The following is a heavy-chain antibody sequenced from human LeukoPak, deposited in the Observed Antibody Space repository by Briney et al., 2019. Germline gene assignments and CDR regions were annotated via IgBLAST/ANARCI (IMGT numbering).Heavy chain of an antibody. CDR2: IYYSGST. CDR1: GGSMSSSSYD. V-gene: IGHV4-39*01. CDR3: ARGRRWGGYCSSTSCYAPLPFYDY. J-gene: IGHJ4*02. D-gene: IGHD2-2*01. Sequence: PSETLSLTCTVSGGSMSSSSYDWGWIRQPAGKGLEWIGSIYYSGSTYYNPSLKSRFTISVDTSKNQFSLQLSSVTAADTAVYYCARGRRWGGYCSSTSCYAPLPFYDYWGQGTLVTVSS.